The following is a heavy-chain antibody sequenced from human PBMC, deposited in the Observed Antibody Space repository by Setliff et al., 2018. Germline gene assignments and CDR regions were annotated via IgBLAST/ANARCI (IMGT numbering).Heavy chain of an antibody. Sequence: PSETLSLTCTVSGGSISSSSYYWGWIRQPPGKGLEWIGSIYYSGSTYYNPSLKSRVTISVDTSKNQFSLKLSSVTAADTAVYYCARAAIVGATTDYWGQGTLVTVSS. J-gene: IGHJ4*02. CDR1: GGSISSSSYY. V-gene: IGHV4-39*07. CDR2: IYYSGST. CDR3: ARAAIVGATTDY. D-gene: IGHD1-26*01.